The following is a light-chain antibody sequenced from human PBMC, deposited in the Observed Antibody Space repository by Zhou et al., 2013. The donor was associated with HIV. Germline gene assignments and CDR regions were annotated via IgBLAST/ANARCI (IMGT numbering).Light chain of an antibody. V-gene: IGKV1-39*01. CDR1: QTISTS. CDR3: QLGDRTLT. Sequence: DIQMTQSPSSLSASVGDRVSITCRASQTISTSLNWYQQKPGKAPKLLIYAASTLQSGVPSRFSGSGSGTDFTLSISSLQPEDFATYYCQLGDRTLTFGRGT. J-gene: IGKJ5*01. CDR2: AAS.